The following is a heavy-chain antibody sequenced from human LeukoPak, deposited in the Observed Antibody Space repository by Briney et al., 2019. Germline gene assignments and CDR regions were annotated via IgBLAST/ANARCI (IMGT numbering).Heavy chain of an antibody. CDR3: ARDPSYYYGMDV. J-gene: IGHJ6*02. V-gene: IGHV1-2*04. CDR2: INPNSGGT. CDR1: GYTFTGYH. Sequence: ASVKVSCKASGYTFTGYHMHWVRQAPGQGLEWMGWINPNSGGTNYAQKFQGWVTMTRDTSISTAYMELSRLRSDDTAVYYCARDPSYYYGMDVWGQGTTVTVSS.